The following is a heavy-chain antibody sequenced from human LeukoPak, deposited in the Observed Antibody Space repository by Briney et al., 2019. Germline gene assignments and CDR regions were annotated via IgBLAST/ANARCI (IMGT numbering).Heavy chain of an antibody. D-gene: IGHD4-17*01. J-gene: IGHJ4*02. CDR1: GGSISSYY. V-gene: IGHV4-59*08. CDR2: IYYSGST. Sequence: PSETLSLTCTVSGGSISSYYWSWIRQPPGKGLEWIGYIYYSGSTNYNPSLKSRVTISVDTSKNQFSLKLRSVTAADTAVYYCARLYGYYLSPIHYWGQGTLVTVSS. CDR3: ARLYGYYLSPIHY.